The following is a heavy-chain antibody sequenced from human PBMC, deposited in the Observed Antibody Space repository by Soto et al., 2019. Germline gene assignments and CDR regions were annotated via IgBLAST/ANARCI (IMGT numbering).Heavy chain of an antibody. Sequence: GGSLRLSCAASGFTFSTYTMSWVRQAPGKGLEWVSVISGSGGSPSYADSVQGRFTISRDNPKNTLYLQMNSLRAEDTAMYYCAKARCSTTNCYVPDYWGQGTLVTVSS. D-gene: IGHD2-2*01. CDR1: GFTFSTYT. CDR3: AKARCSTTNCYVPDY. V-gene: IGHV3-23*01. CDR2: ISGSGGSP. J-gene: IGHJ4*02.